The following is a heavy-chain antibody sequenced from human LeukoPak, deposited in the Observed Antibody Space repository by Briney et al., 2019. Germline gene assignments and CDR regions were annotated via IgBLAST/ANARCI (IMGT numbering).Heavy chain of an antibody. J-gene: IGHJ6*02. D-gene: IGHD3-10*01. V-gene: IGHV3-23*01. Sequence: PGGSLRLSCPASGFTFCSYAMNWVRQAPGKGLEWVSSISGSGGSTYYADSVKGRFTISRDNSKNTLYLQMNSLRAEDTAVYYCAKGFGEFPYYYYGMDVWGQGTTVTVSS. CDR2: ISGSGGST. CDR1: GFTFCSYA. CDR3: AKGFGEFPYYYYGMDV.